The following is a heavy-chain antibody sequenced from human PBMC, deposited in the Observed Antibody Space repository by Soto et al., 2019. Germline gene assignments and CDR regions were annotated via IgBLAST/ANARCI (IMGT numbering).Heavy chain of an antibody. J-gene: IGHJ5*02. CDR3: ASLYNWNYGGNWFDP. Sequence: ASVKVSCKASGYSFTSYAMHWVRQAPGQRLEWMGWINAGNGNTKYSQKFQGRVTITRDTSASTAYMGLSSLRSEDTAVYYCASLYNWNYGGNWFDPWGQGTLVTVSS. D-gene: IGHD1-7*01. V-gene: IGHV1-3*01. CDR2: INAGNGNT. CDR1: GYSFTSYA.